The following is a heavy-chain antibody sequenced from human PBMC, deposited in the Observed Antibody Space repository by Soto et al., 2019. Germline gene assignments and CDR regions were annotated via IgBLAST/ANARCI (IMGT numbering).Heavy chain of an antibody. CDR2: ISAYNGNT. CDR1: GYTFTSYG. D-gene: IGHD4-17*01. J-gene: IGHJ6*02. V-gene: IGHV1-18*01. CDR3: ARDPNVKTTAILYYYYGMDV. Sequence: QVQLVQSGAEVKKPGASVKVSCKASGYTFTSYGISWVRQAPGQGLEWMGWISAYNGNTNYAQKLQGRVTMTTDTSTSTAYLELRSLRSDDTAVYYCARDPNVKTTAILYYYYGMDVWGQGTTVTVSS.